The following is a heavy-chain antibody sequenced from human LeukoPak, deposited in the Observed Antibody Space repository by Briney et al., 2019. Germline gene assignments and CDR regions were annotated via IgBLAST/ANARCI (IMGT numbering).Heavy chain of an antibody. J-gene: IGHJ4*02. Sequence: PGGSLRLSCAASGFTFSAYWMHWVRQAPGKGLVWVSRINSDGFSIAYADSVKGRFTISRDNAKNSLYLQMSSLRAEDTALYLCAGGDRNGWYFYYWGQGTLVTVSS. CDR3: AGGDRNGWYFYY. V-gene: IGHV3-74*01. CDR1: GFTFSAYW. D-gene: IGHD6-19*01. CDR2: INSDGFSI.